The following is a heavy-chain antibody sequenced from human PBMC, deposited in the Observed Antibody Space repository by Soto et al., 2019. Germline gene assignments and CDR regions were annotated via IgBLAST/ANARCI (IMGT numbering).Heavy chain of an antibody. D-gene: IGHD3-3*01. CDR3: ANPESEWLDTKHYYYGMDV. J-gene: IGHJ6*02. Sequence: QVQLVESGGGVVQPGRSLRLSCAASGFTFSSYGMHWVRQAPGKGLEWVAVISYDGSNKYYADSVKGRFTISRDNSKNTLYLQMNSLRAEDTAVYYCANPESEWLDTKHYYYGMDVWGQGTTVTVSS. CDR2: ISYDGSNK. V-gene: IGHV3-30*18. CDR1: GFTFSSYG.